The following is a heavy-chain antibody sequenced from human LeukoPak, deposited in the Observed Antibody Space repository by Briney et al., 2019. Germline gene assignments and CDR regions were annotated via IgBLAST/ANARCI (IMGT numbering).Heavy chain of an antibody. CDR1: GDFISRYY. J-gene: IGHJ4*02. Sequence: SETLSLTCTVSGDFISRYYWSWIRQSPGKGLEWIGYVYDRGGTNYNHSLKSRAIISADTSKNQFSLKVTSVTAADTAVYYCARASDSGDWHLGYWGQGTLVTVSS. CDR2: VYDRGGT. D-gene: IGHD2-21*02. CDR3: ARASDSGDWHLGY. V-gene: IGHV4-59*01.